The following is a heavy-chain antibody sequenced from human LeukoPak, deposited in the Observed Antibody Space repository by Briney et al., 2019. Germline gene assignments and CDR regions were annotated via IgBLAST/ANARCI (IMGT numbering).Heavy chain of an antibody. CDR1: GFTFNRHG. CDR3: AKEGFDS. CDR2: ISNSGGST. Sequence: GSLRLPCAGSGFTFNRHGMRWVRPAPGKGLEWVSSISNSGGSTYYADSVKGRFTISRDNSKNTLYLQMNSLRAEDTAVYYCAKEGFDSWGQGTLVTVSS. V-gene: IGHV3-23*01. J-gene: IGHJ4*02.